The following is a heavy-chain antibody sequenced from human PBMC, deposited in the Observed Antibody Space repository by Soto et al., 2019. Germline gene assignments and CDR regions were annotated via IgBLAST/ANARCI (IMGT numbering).Heavy chain of an antibody. V-gene: IGHV3-13*01. D-gene: IGHD5-18*01. Sequence: GGSLRLSCAASGFTFSSYDMHWVRQATGKGLEWVSAIGTAGDTYYPGSVKGRFTISRENAKNSLYPQMNSLRAEDTAVYYCARDLMGLQLGAPDYWGQGTLVTVSS. CDR1: GFTFSSYD. CDR3: ARDLMGLQLGAPDY. CDR2: IGTAGDT. J-gene: IGHJ4*02.